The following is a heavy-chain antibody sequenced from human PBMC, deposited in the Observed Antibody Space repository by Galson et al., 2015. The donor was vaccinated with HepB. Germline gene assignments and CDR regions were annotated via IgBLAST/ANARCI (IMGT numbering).Heavy chain of an antibody. CDR2: ISYDGSNK. CDR1: GFTVSSNY. J-gene: IGHJ3*01. D-gene: IGHD3-16*01. CDR3: ARIRGGAMYGAFDV. V-gene: IGHV3-30-3*01. Sequence: SLRLSCAASGFTVSSNYMSWVRQAPGKGLEWVAVISYDGSNKYYGDSVKGRFTISRDSSKNTLYLQVNSLRAEDTAVYYCARIRGGAMYGAFDVWGQGTMVTVSS.